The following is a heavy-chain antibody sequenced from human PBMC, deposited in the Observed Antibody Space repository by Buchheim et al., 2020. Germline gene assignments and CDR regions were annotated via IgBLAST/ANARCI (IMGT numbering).Heavy chain of an antibody. CDR3: ARGADSATFYPPDY. Sequence: QVHLVQSGAEVKKPGASVRVSCKASGNTFSSHHVHWVRQAPGQGLEWLGIMDPGGGSTINAQNFQGRVTITRATSPSTVYMELSSLTSDDTAVYFCARGADSATFYPPDYWGQGTL. CDR1: GNTFSSHH. J-gene: IGHJ4*02. CDR2: MDPGGGST. D-gene: IGHD1-26*01. V-gene: IGHV1-46*03.